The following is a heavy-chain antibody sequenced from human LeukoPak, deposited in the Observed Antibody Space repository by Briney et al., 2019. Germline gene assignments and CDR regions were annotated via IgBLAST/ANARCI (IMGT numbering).Heavy chain of an antibody. V-gene: IGHV1-18*01. D-gene: IGHD5-18*01. J-gene: IGHJ4*02. CDR3: ARGSSYGFSMGY. CDR2: ISTYNGDT. CDR1: GYTFTNYG. Sequence: GASVKVSCKASGYTFTNYGINWVRQAPGQGLEWMGWISTYNGDTNYAQKLQGGVTMTTDTSTSTAYMELRSLRSDDTAVYYCARGSSYGFSMGYWGQGTLVTVSS.